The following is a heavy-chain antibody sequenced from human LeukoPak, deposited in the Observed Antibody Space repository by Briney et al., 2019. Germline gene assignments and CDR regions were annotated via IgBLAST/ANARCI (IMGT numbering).Heavy chain of an antibody. J-gene: IGHJ6*03. D-gene: IGHD6-6*01. CDR1: GYTFTSYG. Sequence: GASVKVSCKASGYTFTSYGISWVRQAPGQGLEWMGWISAYNGNTNYAQKLQGRVTMTTDTSTSTAYMELRSLRSDDTAVYYCAREAPYSSSSNYYYYYMDVWGKGTTVTVSS. CDR3: AREAPYSSSSNYYYYYMDV. CDR2: ISAYNGNT. V-gene: IGHV1-18*01.